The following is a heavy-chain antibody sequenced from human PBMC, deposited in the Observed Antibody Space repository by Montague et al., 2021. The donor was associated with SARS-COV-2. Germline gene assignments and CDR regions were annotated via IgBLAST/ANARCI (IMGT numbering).Heavy chain of an antibody. CDR2: ISYDGSNK. Sequence: SLRLSCAASGFSFNNFAMHWVRQAPGKGLAWVAVISYDGSNKYYADSVKGRFTISRDNSKNTLYLQMNSLRAEDTAVYYCARVVGSYYGMDVWGQGTTVTVSS. CDR1: GFSFNNFA. CDR3: ARVVGSYYGMDV. J-gene: IGHJ6*02. V-gene: IGHV3-30*19. D-gene: IGHD2-15*01.